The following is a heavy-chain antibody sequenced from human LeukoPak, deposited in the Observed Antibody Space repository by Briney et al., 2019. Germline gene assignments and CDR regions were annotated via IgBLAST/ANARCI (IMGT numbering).Heavy chain of an antibody. CDR1: RGSISSPNW. CDR2: IYHSGST. CDR3: ARNKGIAAAGYYYYGMDV. Sequence: SGTLSLTCTVSRGSISSPNWWTWVRQSPGKGLEWIGSIYHSGSTYYNPSLKSRVTISVVTSKNQFSLKLSSVTAADTAVYYCARNKGIAAAGYYYYGMDVWGQGTTVTVSS. V-gene: IGHV4-4*02. D-gene: IGHD6-13*01. J-gene: IGHJ6*02.